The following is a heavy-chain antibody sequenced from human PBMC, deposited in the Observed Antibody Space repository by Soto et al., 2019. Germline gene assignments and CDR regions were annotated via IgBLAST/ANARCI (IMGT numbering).Heavy chain of an antibody. J-gene: IGHJ5*02. CDR3: ERDAARGSYSVGLNWCDP. D-gene: IGHD1-26*01. V-gene: IGHV1-69*01. Sequence: QVQLVQSGAEVKKPGSSVKVSCKASGGTFSSYAISWVRQAPGQGLEWMGGIIPIFGTANYAQKFQGRDTSTADEATRTANMELSSLRTEDTAVYDGERDAARGSYSVGLNWCDPWGQGTLVTVAS. CDR2: IIPIFGTA. CDR1: GGTFSSYA.